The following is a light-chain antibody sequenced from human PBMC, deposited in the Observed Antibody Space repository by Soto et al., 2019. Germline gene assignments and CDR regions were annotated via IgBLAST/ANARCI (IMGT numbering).Light chain of an antibody. V-gene: IGKV1-6*02. Sequence: AIQVTQSPSSLSASVGDRVTISCRASQDIRNSLAWYQQKPGEAPKLLIFAASNLQSGVPSRFSGSGSVTDFTLAITGLQPEDFATYYCLQYYNFSWTFGQGTKVE. CDR1: QDIRNS. CDR3: LQYYNFSWT. CDR2: AAS. J-gene: IGKJ1*01.